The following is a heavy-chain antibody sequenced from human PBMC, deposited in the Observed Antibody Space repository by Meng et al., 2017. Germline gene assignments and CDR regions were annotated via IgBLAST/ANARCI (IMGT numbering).Heavy chain of an antibody. V-gene: IGHV3-64*01. CDR2: ISSNGGST. CDR3: ARGEGFGVLGAFDI. CDR1: GFTFSSYA. Sequence: GESLKTSCAASGFTFSSYAMHWVRQAPGKGLEYVSAISSNGGSTYYANSVKGRFNISRDNSKNTLYLQMGSLRAEDMAVYYCARGEGFGVLGAFDIWGQGTMVTVSS. J-gene: IGHJ3*02. D-gene: IGHD3-10*01.